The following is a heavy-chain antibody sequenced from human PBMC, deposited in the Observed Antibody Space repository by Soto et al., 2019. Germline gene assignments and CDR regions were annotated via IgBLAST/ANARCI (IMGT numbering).Heavy chain of an antibody. CDR3: ANLAVAREFHN. Sequence: VGSLRLSCAASGFTFSSYGMHWVRQAPGKGLEWVAVIWYAGSNKYYADSAKGRFTISRDNSRHTLYLQMNTLRPDDTAVYDYANLAVAREFHNWSRATLFTVSS. V-gene: IGHV3-33*03. CDR1: GFTFSSYG. CDR2: IWYAGSNK. D-gene: IGHD6-19*01. J-gene: IGHJ4*01.